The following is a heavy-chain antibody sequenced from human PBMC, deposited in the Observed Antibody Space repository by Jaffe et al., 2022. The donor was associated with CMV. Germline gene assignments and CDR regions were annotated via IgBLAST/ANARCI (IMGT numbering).Heavy chain of an antibody. D-gene: IGHD1-20*01. V-gene: IGHV4-34*01. CDR2: INHSGST. Sequence: QVQLQQWGAGLLKPSETLSLTCAVYGGSFSGYYWSWIRQPPGKGLEWIGEINHSGSTNYNPSLKSRVTISVDTSKNQFSLKLSSVTAADTAVYYCAIHPPYNWNKATDYWGQGTLVTVSS. CDR3: AIHPPYNWNKATDY. CDR1: GGSFSGYY. J-gene: IGHJ4*02.